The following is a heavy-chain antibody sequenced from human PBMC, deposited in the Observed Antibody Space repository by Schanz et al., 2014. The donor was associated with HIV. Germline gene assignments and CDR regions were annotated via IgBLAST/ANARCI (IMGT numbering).Heavy chain of an antibody. Sequence: QVQLVESGGGVVQPGRSQRLSCAASGITLSGYGMHWVRQAPGKGLEWEAVIWYDGSNKDYADSVKGRFIISRDNSKNTLYLQMNSLRAEDTAVYYCAKGLRQWLVLGVSDYWGQGTLVTVSS. CDR1: GITLSGYG. V-gene: IGHV3-33*06. CDR2: IWYDGSNK. J-gene: IGHJ4*02. CDR3: AKGLRQWLVLGVSDY. D-gene: IGHD6-19*01.